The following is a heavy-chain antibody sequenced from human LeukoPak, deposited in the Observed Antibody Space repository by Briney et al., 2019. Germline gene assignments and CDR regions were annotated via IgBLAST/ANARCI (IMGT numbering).Heavy chain of an antibody. J-gene: IGHJ4*02. Sequence: SQTLSLTCTVSGGSISSGAYYWSWIRQPPGKGLEWIGYIYYNGSTYYNPSLKSRVTISVDTSKNQFSLKLSSVTAADTAVYYRAVTPSYSISWYVGYWGRGTLVTVSS. CDR3: AVTPSYSISWYVGY. V-gene: IGHV4-30-4*08. CDR2: IYYNGST. CDR1: GGSISSGAYY. D-gene: IGHD6-13*01.